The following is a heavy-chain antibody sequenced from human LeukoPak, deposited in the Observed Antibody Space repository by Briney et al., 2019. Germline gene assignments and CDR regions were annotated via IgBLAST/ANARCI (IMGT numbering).Heavy chain of an antibody. J-gene: IGHJ5*02. CDR1: PGTLRADA. Sequence: SVKVSCKSSPGTLRADAISLVPEAPGQGLKWMGRITPIFGTANYAQKFQGRVTITADKSTNTAYMELSSRLSVETAVYYCSSVYPCGCYSSTSCYEFDPWGQGTLVTVSS. CDR3: SSVYPCGCYSSTSCYEFDP. D-gene: IGHD2-2*03. CDR2: ITPIFGTA. V-gene: IGHV1-69*06.